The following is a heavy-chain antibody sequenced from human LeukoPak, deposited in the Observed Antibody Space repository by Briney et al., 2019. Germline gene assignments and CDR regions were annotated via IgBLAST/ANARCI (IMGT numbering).Heavy chain of an antibody. CDR2: IKTKTDGETT. D-gene: IGHD2-2*01. CDR1: GFTFSNAL. J-gene: IGHJ4*02. V-gene: IGHV3-15*01. Sequence: GGSLRLSCAASGFTFSNALMSWVRQAPGKGLEWVGRIKTKTDGETTDYAAPVKGRFTISRDDSKNTLYLQMNSLKTEDTGVYYCNTGGTSCYFCPGKLVASDCWGQGTLVTVSS. CDR3: NTGGTSCYFCPGKLVASDC.